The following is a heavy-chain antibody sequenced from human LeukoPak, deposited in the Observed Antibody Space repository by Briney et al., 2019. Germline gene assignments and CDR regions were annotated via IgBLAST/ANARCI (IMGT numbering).Heavy chain of an antibody. CDR1: GYTFTSYY. V-gene: IGHV1-46*01. Sequence: ASVTVSCKASGYTFTSYYMHWVRQAPGQGLEWMGLINPSGGSTSYAQKFQGRVTMTRDTSTSTVYTELSSLRSEDTAVYYCARGLVVGPRGDAFDIWGQGTMVTVSS. CDR3: ARGLVVGPRGDAFDI. J-gene: IGHJ3*02. CDR2: INPSGGST. D-gene: IGHD2-2*01.